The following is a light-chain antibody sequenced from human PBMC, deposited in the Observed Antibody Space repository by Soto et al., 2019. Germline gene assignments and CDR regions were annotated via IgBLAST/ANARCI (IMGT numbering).Light chain of an antibody. CDR2: SNN. CDR3: AAWDDSLNDPV. CDR1: SSNIASNT. J-gene: IGLJ3*02. V-gene: IGLV1-44*01. Sequence: QSVLTQPPSASGTPGQRVTISCSGSSSNIASNTVNWYQQLPGTAPKLLIYSNNQRPSGVPDRFSGSKSGTSASLAISGLQSEDEADYYCAAWDDSLNDPVFGGGTKLTVL.